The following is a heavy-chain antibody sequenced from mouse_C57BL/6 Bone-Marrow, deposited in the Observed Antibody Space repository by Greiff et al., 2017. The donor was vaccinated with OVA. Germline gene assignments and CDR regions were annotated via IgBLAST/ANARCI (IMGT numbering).Heavy chain of an antibody. CDR1: GYTFTDYY. CDR2: INPNNGGT. CDR3: ARWGYSNSY. J-gene: IGHJ2*01. Sequence: VQLQQSGPELVKPGASVKISCKASGYTFTDYYMNWVKQSHGKSLEWIGDINPNNGGTSYNQKFKGKATLTVDKSSSTAYMELRSLTSEDSAVYYCARWGYSNSYWGQGTTLTVSS. D-gene: IGHD2-5*01. V-gene: IGHV1-26*01.